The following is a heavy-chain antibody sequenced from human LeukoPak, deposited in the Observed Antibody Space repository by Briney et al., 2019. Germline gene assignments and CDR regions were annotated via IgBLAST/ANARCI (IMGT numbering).Heavy chain of an antibody. D-gene: IGHD6-19*01. CDR2: IYTSGST. V-gene: IGHV4-61*02. J-gene: IGHJ6*03. Sequence: PSETLSLTCTVSGGSISSDNYYWSWIRQPAGKGLEWIGRIYTSGSTNYNPSLKSRVTISVDTSKNQFSLKLSSVTAADTAVYYCARVGPSAVAGLYYYYYYMDVWGKGTTVTVSS. CDR3: ARVGPSAVAGLYYYYYYMDV. CDR1: GGSISSDNYY.